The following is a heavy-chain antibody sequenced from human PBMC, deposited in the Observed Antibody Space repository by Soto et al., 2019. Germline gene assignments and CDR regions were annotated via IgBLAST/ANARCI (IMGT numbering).Heavy chain of an antibody. V-gene: IGHV1-3*01. D-gene: IGHD1-26*01. CDR2: INAGNGNT. J-gene: IGHJ4*02. CDR3: ARDDSGFSGSHYIDYFNY. CDR1: GYTFTSYA. Sequence: ASVKVSCKASGYTFTSYAMHWVRQAPGQRLEWMGWINAGNGNTNYSQNFQGRVTITRDTSAGTVYMQLSSLTSEDTAVYYCARDDSGFSGSHYIDYFNYWGQGALVTVSS.